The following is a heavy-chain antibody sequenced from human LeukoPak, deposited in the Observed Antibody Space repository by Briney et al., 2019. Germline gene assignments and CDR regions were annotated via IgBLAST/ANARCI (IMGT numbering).Heavy chain of an antibody. CDR1: GGSFSGYY. CDR2: INHSGST. Sequence: SETLSLTCAVYGGSFSGYYWSWIRQPPGKGLEWIGEINHSGSTNYNPSLKSRVTISVDTSKNQFSLKLSSVTAADTAVYYCAKDASLRFLEWSPTQVDYWGQGTLVTVSS. CDR3: AKDASLRFLEWSPTQVDY. D-gene: IGHD3-3*01. J-gene: IGHJ4*02. V-gene: IGHV4-34*01.